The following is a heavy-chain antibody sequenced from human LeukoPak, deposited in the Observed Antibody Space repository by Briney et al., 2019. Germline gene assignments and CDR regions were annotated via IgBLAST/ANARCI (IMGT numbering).Heavy chain of an antibody. CDR1: GYSFTSYW. J-gene: IGHJ4*02. CDR3: ARHHDYGDYGCFDY. D-gene: IGHD4-17*01. Sequence: PGESLKISCKGSGYSFTSYWIGWVRQMPGKGLEWMGIIYPGDSDTRYSPSFQGQVTISANKSIRTAYLQWSSLKASDTAIYYCARHHDYGDYGCFDYWGQGTLVTVSS. CDR2: IYPGDSDT. V-gene: IGHV5-51*01.